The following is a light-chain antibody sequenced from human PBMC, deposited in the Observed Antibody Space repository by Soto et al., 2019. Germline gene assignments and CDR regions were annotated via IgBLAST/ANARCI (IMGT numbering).Light chain of an antibody. V-gene: IGKV3-11*01. CDR1: QSVSSY. CDR2: DAS. Sequence: EIVLTQSPATLSLSPGERATLSCRASQSVSSYLACYQQKPGQAPRLLIYDASNRATGIPARFSGSGSGTDFTLTISRLEPEDFAVYYCQQRSNWSITFGPGTRLEIK. J-gene: IGKJ5*01. CDR3: QQRSNWSIT.